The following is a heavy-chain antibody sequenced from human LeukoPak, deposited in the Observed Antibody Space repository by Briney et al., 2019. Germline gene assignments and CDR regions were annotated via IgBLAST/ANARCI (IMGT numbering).Heavy chain of an antibody. V-gene: IGHV3-53*01. CDR2: VSSGGST. D-gene: IGHD3-16*01. Sequence: GGSLRLSCAASGFTVSSNYMTWVRHAPGKGLEWVSVVSSGGSTYYADSAKGRFTISRDNSMNTLFLQMNSLRAEDTAVYYCATLSDFWGQGTLVTVSS. CDR3: ATLSDF. J-gene: IGHJ1*01. CDR1: GFTVSSNY.